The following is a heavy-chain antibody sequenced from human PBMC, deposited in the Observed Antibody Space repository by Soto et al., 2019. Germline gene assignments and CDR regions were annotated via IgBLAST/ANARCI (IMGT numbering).Heavy chain of an antibody. CDR2: ITGSDDNT. Sequence: GGSMRLSCAASGFTFNNYAMNWVRQAPGKGLEWVSTITGSDDNTYYADSVKGRFTISRDNSKNTLYLQMNSLRAEDTGVYSCAKGIQLWFSLVDYWGQGTLVTVSS. J-gene: IGHJ4*02. CDR1: GFTFNNYA. CDR3: AKGIQLWFSLVDY. D-gene: IGHD5-18*01. V-gene: IGHV3-23*01.